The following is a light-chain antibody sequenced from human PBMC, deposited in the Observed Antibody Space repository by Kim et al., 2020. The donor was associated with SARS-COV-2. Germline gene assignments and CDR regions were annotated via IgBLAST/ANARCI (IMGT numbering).Light chain of an antibody. CDR2: DAS. Sequence: LSPGERATLSGRAWPTVSSYLAWYQQKFGQSPRLLIHDASNRATGIPARFSGSGSGTDFTLTISSLEPEDFAVYYCQQRSNWPVTFGQGTRLEIK. V-gene: IGKV3-11*01. CDR3: QQRSNWPVT. J-gene: IGKJ5*01. CDR1: PTVSSY.